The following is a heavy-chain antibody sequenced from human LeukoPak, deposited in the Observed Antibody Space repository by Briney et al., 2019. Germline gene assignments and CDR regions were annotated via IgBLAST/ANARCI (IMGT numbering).Heavy chain of an antibody. CDR2: IYYSGST. Sequence: SETLSLTCTVSGGSISSSSYYWGWIRQPPGKGLEWIGSIYYSGSTNYNPSLKSRVTISVDTSKNQFSLKLSSVTAADTAVYYCARDQAGTTFGHFDYWGQGTLVTVSS. J-gene: IGHJ4*02. CDR3: ARDQAGTTFGHFDY. V-gene: IGHV4-39*07. CDR1: GGSISSSSYY. D-gene: IGHD1-7*01.